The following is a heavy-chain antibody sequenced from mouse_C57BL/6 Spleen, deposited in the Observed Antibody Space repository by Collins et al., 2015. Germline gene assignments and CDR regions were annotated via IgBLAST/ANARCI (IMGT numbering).Heavy chain of an antibody. CDR3: ARPRHGYYGSTIYYVMDY. Sequence: QVQLQQPGAELVMPGASVKLSCKASGYTFTSYWMHWVKQRPGQGLEWIGEIDPSDSYTNYNQKFKGKSTLTVDKSSSTAYMQLSSLTSEDSAVYYCARPRHGYYGSTIYYVMDYWGQGTSVTVSS. D-gene: IGHD1-1*01. J-gene: IGHJ4*01. CDR1: GYTFTSYW. CDR2: IDPSDSYT. V-gene: IGHV1-69*01.